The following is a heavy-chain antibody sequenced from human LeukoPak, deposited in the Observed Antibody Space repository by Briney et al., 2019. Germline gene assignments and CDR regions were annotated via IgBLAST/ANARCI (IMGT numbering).Heavy chain of an antibody. D-gene: IGHD6-19*01. CDR2: ISAYNGNT. CDR1: GYTFTSYG. CDR3: AKDHSSGWYWFDP. Sequence: ASVKVSCKASGYTFTSYGISWVRQAPGQGLEWMGWISAYNGNTNYAQKLQGRVTMTTDTSTSTACMELRSLRSDDTAVYYCAKDHSSGWYWFDPWGQGTLVTVSS. V-gene: IGHV1-18*01. J-gene: IGHJ5*02.